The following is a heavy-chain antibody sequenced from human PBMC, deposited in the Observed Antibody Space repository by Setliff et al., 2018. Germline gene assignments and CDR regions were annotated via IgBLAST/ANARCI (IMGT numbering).Heavy chain of an antibody. CDR3: AKNGFGVVALGVNNWFDP. CDR1: GFTFSSFA. Sequence: GGSLRLSCAASGFTFSSFAMSWVRQAPGKGLEWVSAISGSGGSTYYADSVKGRFTISRDNSKNTLYLQMNRLRAEDTAVYYCAKNGFGVVALGVNNWFDPWGQGTLVTVSS. J-gene: IGHJ5*02. V-gene: IGHV3-23*01. CDR2: ISGSGGST. D-gene: IGHD3-10*01.